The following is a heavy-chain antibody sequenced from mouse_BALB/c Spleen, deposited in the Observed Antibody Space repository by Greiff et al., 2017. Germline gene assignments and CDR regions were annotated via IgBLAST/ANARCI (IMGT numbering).Heavy chain of an antibody. CDR3: ARQDSSGYVEAMDY. J-gene: IGHJ4*01. Sequence: QVQLQQPGAELVKPGTSVKLSCKASGYNFTSYWINWVKLRPGQGLEWIGDIYPGSGSTNYNEKFKSKATLTVDTSSSTAYMQLSSLASEDSALYYCARQDSSGYVEAMDYWGQGTSVTVSS. CDR1: GYNFTSYW. D-gene: IGHD3-2*01. CDR2: IYPGSGST. V-gene: IGHV1-55*01.